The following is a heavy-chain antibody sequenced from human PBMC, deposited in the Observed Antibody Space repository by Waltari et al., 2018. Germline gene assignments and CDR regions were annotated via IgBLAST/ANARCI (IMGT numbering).Heavy chain of an antibody. Sequence: QVQLQESGPGLVKPSETLSLTCTVSGGSISSYYWSWIRQPPGKGLEWIGYIYYSGSTNYNPSLKSRVTISVDTSKNQFSLKLSSVTAADTAVYYCARVSGIVVVITTAWYFDLWGRGTLVTVSS. J-gene: IGHJ2*01. CDR1: GGSISSYY. CDR2: IYYSGST. CDR3: ARVSGIVVVITTAWYFDL. V-gene: IGHV4-59*01. D-gene: IGHD3-22*01.